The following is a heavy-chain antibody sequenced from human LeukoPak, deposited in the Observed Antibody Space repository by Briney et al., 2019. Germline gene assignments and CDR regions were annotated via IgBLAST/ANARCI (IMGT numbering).Heavy chain of an antibody. CDR3: ARVRAYSSSSPFDY. CDR2: ISAYNGNT. V-gene: IGHV1-18*04. Sequence: ASVKVSCKASGYTFTGYYMHWVRQAPGQGLEWMGWISAYNGNTNYAQELQGRVTMTTDTSTSTAYMELRSLRSDDTAVYYCARVRAYSSSSPFDYWGQGTLVTVSS. D-gene: IGHD6-13*01. CDR1: GYTFTGYY. J-gene: IGHJ4*02.